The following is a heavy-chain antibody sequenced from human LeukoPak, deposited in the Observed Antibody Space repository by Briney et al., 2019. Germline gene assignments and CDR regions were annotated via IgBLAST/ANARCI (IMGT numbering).Heavy chain of an antibody. D-gene: IGHD2-2*01. CDR1: GFTFSSYG. CDR2: IPYDGSDQ. V-gene: IGHV3-30*02. CDR3: AKVDRYCSSTSCSEVFDY. Sequence: PGGSLRLSCAASGFTFSSYGMHWVRQAPGRGLEWVAFIPYDGSDQYYADSVRGRFTISRDNSKNTLYLQMNSLRTEDTAVYYCAKVDRYCSSTSCSEVFDYWGQGTLVTVSS. J-gene: IGHJ4*02.